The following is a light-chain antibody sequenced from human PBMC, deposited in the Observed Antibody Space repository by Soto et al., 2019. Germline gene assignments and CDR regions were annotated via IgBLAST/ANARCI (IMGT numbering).Light chain of an antibody. J-gene: IGKJ3*01. CDR3: QQYYSTLFT. CDR2: WAS. CDR1: QSVLYRSNNKNY. V-gene: IGKV4-1*01. Sequence: DIVMTQSPDSLAVSLGERATINCKSSQSVLYRSNNKNYLARYQQKPGQPPKLLIYWASTRESGVPDRFSGSGSGTDFTLTISSLQAEDVAVYYCQQYYSTLFTFGPGTKVDIK.